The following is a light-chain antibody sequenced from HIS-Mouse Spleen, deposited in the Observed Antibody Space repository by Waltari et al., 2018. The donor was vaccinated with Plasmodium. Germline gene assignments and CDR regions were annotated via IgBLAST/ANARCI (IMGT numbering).Light chain of an antibody. CDR2: EDS. V-gene: IGLV3-10*01. CDR1: ALPKKS. CDR3: YSTDSSGNHRV. J-gene: IGLJ3*02. Sequence: SYELTQPPSASVSPGQTARITCSGDALPKKSDYWYQQKSGQAPVLVIYEDSKRPSGIPERFSGSSSGTMATLTISGAQVEDEADYYCYSTDSSGNHRVFGGGTKLTVL.